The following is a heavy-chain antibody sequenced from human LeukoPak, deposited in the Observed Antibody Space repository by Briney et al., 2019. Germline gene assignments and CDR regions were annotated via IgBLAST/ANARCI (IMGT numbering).Heavy chain of an antibody. V-gene: IGHV4-4*09. CDR3: AVYNYYDGRPNNWFDP. Sequence: SETLSLTCTVSGGSISSYYWSWIRQPPGKGLEWIGYIYTSGSTNYNPSLKSRVTISVDTSKNQFSLKLSSVTAADTAVYYCAVYNYYDGRPNNWFDPWGQGTLVTVSS. J-gene: IGHJ5*02. CDR1: GGSISSYY. CDR2: IYTSGST. D-gene: IGHD3-22*01.